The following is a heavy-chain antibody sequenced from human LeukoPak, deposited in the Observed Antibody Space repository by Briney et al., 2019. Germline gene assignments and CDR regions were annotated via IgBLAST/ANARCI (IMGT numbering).Heavy chain of an antibody. CDR1: GFTFGDYA. D-gene: IGHD3-10*01. CDR3: TRDLLVYGSGSYYPNWFDP. Sequence: GGSLRLSCTASGFTFGDYAMSWFRQAPGKGLEWVGFIRSKAYGGTTEYAASVKGRFTISRDDSKSIAYLQMNSLKTEDTAVYYCTRDLLVYGSGSYYPNWFDPWGQGTLVTVSS. J-gene: IGHJ5*02. V-gene: IGHV3-49*03. CDR2: IRSKAYGGTT.